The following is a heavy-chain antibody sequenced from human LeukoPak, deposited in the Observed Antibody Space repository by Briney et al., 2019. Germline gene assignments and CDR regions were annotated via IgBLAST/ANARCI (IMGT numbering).Heavy chain of an antibody. D-gene: IGHD3/OR15-3a*01. Sequence: SETLSLTCSVSGDSISTSSYYWGWIRQPPGKGLEWIGTIYYSGSTYYNPSLTSRVTISVDTSKNQFSLKLSSVTAADTAMYYCARQTGSGLFTLPGGQGTLVTVSS. J-gene: IGHJ4*02. V-gene: IGHV4-39*01. CDR1: GDSISTSSYY. CDR3: ARQTGSGLFTLP. CDR2: IYYSGST.